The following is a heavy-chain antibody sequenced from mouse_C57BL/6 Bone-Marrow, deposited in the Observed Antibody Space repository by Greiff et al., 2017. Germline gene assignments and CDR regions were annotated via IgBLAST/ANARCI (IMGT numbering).Heavy chain of an antibody. D-gene: IGHD1-1*01. CDR3: AREGTVVPFDY. Sequence: QVQLQQPGAELVRPGTSVTLSCKASGYTFTSYWMHWVKQRPGQGLEWIGVIDPSDSYTNYNQKFKGKATLTVDTSSSTAYMQLSSLTSEDSAVYYCAREGTVVPFDYWGQGTTLTVSS. CDR2: IDPSDSYT. V-gene: IGHV1-59*01. CDR1: GYTFTSYW. J-gene: IGHJ2*01.